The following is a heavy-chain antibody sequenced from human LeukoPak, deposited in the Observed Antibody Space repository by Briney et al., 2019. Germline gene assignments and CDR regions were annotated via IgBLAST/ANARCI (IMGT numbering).Heavy chain of an antibody. V-gene: IGHV3-30*18. D-gene: IGHD6-13*01. CDR1: GFTFSSYG. CDR3: AKPREGSSSWYAAG. Sequence: GGSLRLSCAASGFTFSSYGMHWVRQAPGKGLEWVAVISYDGSNQYHTEPGQGRFTISRDNSKNTLYLQMNSLRVEDTAVYYCAKPREGSSSWYAAGWGQGTLVTVSS. CDR2: ISYDGSNQ. J-gene: IGHJ4*02.